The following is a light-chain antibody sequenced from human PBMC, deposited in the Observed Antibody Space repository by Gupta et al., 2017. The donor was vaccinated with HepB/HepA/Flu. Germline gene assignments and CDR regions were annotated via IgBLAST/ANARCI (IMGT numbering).Light chain of an antibody. Sequence: QSALTQPPSASVSPGQSVTISCTGTSSDVGGYNVVSWYQQHPGTAPKLMIYEVSQRASGVPARFSGSKSGNTASLTVSGLQADDEAYYHCSSYAGSNNVVFGGGTKLTVL. CDR3: SSYAGSNNVV. CDR2: EVS. V-gene: IGLV2-8*01. CDR1: SSDVGGYNV. J-gene: IGLJ2*01.